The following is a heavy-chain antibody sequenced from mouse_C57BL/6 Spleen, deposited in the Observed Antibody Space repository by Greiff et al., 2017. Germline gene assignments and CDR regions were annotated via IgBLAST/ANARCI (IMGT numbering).Heavy chain of an antibody. Sequence: EVKLMESGPELVKPGASVKISCKASGYSFTDYNMNWVKQSNGKSLEWIGVINPNYGTTSYNQKFKGKATLTVDQSSSTAYMQLNSLTSEDSAVYDCARRSNYHAMDYWGQGTSVTVSS. V-gene: IGHV1-39*01. CDR1: GYSFTDYN. D-gene: IGHD2-5*01. J-gene: IGHJ4*01. CDR3: ARRSNYHAMDY. CDR2: INPNYGTT.